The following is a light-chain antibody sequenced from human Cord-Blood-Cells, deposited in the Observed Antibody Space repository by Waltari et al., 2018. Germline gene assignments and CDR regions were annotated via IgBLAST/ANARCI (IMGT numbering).Light chain of an antibody. CDR2: AAS. J-gene: IGKJ5*01. Sequence: DIQLTQSPSFLSASVGDRVTITCRASQGISSYLAWYQQKPGKAPKLLIYAASTLQSGFPSRCSGSGSGTEFTLTISGLQPVDFATYYCQQLNSYFGQGTQVEIK. CDR1: QGISSY. CDR3: QQLNSY. V-gene: IGKV1-9*01.